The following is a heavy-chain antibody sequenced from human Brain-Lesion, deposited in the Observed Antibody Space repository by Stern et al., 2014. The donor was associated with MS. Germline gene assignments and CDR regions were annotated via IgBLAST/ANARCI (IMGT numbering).Heavy chain of an antibody. V-gene: IGHV1-69*09. Sequence: VQLVQSGAEVKKPGSSVKVSCKASGGTFSSYTVSWVRQASGQGLEWMGKISPILGVANYAPKFQGRVTITADKFTGTAYMEVTSLRSEDTAIYYCTTSPYGLDAWGQGTTVTVSS. CDR3: TTSPYGLDA. CDR2: ISPILGVA. CDR1: GGTFSSYT. D-gene: IGHD1-14*01. J-gene: IGHJ6*02.